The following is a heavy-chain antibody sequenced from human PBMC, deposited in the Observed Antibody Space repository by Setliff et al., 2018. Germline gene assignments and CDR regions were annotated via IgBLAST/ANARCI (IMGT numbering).Heavy chain of an antibody. CDR2: IHYSGST. J-gene: IGHJ6*03. CDR1: GFPLSTSGMR. D-gene: IGHD3-22*01. Sequence: SGPTLVNPTQTLTLTCSFSGFPLSTSGMRVSWIRQPPGKGLEWIGFIHYSGSTSYNPSLKSRVTMSVDTSKNQLSLKLSSVTAADTAVYYCAKVPITKIYFYMDVWGKGTTVTVSS. V-gene: IGHV4-61*08. CDR3: AKVPITKIYFYMDV.